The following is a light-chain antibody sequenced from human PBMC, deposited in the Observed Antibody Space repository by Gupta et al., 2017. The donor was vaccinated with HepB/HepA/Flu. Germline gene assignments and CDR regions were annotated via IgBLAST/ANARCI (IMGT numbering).Light chain of an antibody. V-gene: IGKV3-20*01. Sequence: EIVLTQSPCTLSLSPGERATLSCRASQSVSNSLAWYQQIPGQAPRLLIYAASSRATGIPDRFSGSGSGTDFTLTITRLEPEDFAVYYCQQYSSSLTFGGGTKVEMK. CDR1: QSVSNS. CDR3: QQYSSSLT. J-gene: IGKJ4*01. CDR2: AAS.